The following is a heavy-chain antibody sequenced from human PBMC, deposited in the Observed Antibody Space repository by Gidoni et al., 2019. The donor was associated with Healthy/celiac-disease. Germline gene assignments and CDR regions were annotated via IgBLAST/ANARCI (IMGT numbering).Heavy chain of an antibody. J-gene: IGHJ4*02. Sequence: EVQLVESGGGLVKPGGSLRLSCAASGFTFSSYSMNWVRQAPGKGLEWVSSISSSSNYIYYADSVKGRFTISRDNAKNSLYLQMNSLRAEDTAVYYCARGGTVYFDYWGQGTLVTVSS. CDR2: ISSSSNYI. V-gene: IGHV3-21*01. D-gene: IGHD2-15*01. CDR3: ARGGTVYFDY. CDR1: GFTFSSYS.